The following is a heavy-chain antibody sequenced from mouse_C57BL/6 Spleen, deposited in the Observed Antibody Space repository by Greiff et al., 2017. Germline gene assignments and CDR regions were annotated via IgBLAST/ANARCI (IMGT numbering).Heavy chain of an antibody. CDR2: IDPSDSYT. V-gene: IGHV1-50*01. Sequence: QVQLQQPGAELVKPGASVKLSCKASGYTFTSYWMQWVKQRPGQGLEWIGEIDPSDSYTNYNQKFKGKATLTVDTSSSTAYMQLSSLTSEDSAVYYCANRAAYYAMDYWGKGTSVTVSS. J-gene: IGHJ4*01. D-gene: IGHD6-1*01. CDR1: GYTFTSYW. CDR3: ANRAAYYAMDY.